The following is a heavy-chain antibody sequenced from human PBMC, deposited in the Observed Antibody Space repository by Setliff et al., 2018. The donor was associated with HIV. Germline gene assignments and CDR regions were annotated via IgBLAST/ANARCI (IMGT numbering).Heavy chain of an antibody. V-gene: IGHV3-15*01. CDR1: GFTFNNAW. J-gene: IGHJ4*02. CDR3: ARSHDYGDDRRLDY. CDR2: IKNKADGETT. Sequence: PGGSLRLSCAASGFTFNNAWMNWVRQGPGKGLEWVGRIKNKADGETTDYAAAVRGRFTISRDDSKNTLYLQISSLRIEDTAVYYCARSHDYGDDRRLDYWGQGTLVTVSS. D-gene: IGHD4-17*01.